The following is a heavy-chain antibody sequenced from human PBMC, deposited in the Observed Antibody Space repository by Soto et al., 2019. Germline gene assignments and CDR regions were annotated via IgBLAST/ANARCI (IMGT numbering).Heavy chain of an antibody. D-gene: IGHD6-19*01. CDR2: ISGYNGNT. Sequence: QVQLVQSGAEVKKPGASVKVSCKASGYTLSNYAITWVRQAPGQGLEWMGWISGYNGNTNYAQKLQGRVTMTTDTSTSTVDMKLRSLRSDATAVYYCARDTTYSSGWNFDSWGQGTLVTVSS. J-gene: IGHJ4*02. CDR1: GYTLSNYA. CDR3: ARDTTYSSGWNFDS. V-gene: IGHV1-18*01.